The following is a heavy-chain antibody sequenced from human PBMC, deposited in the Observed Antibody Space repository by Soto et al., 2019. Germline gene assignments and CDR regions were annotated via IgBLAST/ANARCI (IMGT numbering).Heavy chain of an antibody. CDR2: INAGNGNT. D-gene: IGHD3-9*01. CDR1: GYTFTSYA. J-gene: IGHJ1*01. V-gene: IGHV1-3*01. CDR3: ARSGLVRYFQH. Sequence: GASVKVSCKASGYTFTSYAMHWVRQAPGQRLEWMGWINAGNGNTKYSQRFQGRVTITRDTSASTAYMELSSLRSEDTAVYYCARSGLVRYFQHWGQGTLVTVSS.